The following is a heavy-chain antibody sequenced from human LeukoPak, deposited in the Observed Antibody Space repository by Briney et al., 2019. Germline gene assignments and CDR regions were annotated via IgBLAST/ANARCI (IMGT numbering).Heavy chain of an antibody. J-gene: IGHJ4*02. V-gene: IGHV3-23*01. Sequence: GGSLRLSCAASGFTFSSYAMSWVRQAPGKGLEWVSAISGSGGSTYYADFVKGRFTISRDNSKNTLYLQMNSLRAEDTAVYYCAKADCSSTSCSFDYWGQGTLVTVSS. CDR2: ISGSGGST. D-gene: IGHD2-2*01. CDR3: AKADCSSTSCSFDY. CDR1: GFTFSSYA.